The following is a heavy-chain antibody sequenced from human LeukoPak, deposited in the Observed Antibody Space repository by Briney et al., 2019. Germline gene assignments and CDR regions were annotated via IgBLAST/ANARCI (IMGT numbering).Heavy chain of an antibody. CDR2: ISGSGGST. CDR1: GFTFSSYA. Sequence: SGGSLRLSCAASGFTFSSYAMSWVRQTPGKGLEWVSDISGSGGSTYYADSVKGRFTISRDNSKNTLYLQMNSLRAEDTAVYYCAKGLVRGSERPPMKNWFDPWGQGTLVTVSS. D-gene: IGHD3-10*01. V-gene: IGHV3-23*01. CDR3: AKGLVRGSERPPMKNWFDP. J-gene: IGHJ5*02.